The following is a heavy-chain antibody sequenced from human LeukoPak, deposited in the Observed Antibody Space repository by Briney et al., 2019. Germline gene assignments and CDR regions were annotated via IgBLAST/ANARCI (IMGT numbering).Heavy chain of an antibody. D-gene: IGHD5-18*01. J-gene: IGHJ4*02. CDR1: GFTFSTYG. V-gene: IGHV3-66*01. Sequence: GRSLRLSCAASGFTFSTYGMHWVRQAPGKGLEWVSVIYGGGRTYYADSVKGRFTISRDNSKNTLYLQMNSLRAEDTAVYYCARDGGGYNYGYSHFDYWGQGTLVTVSS. CDR3: ARDGGGYNYGYSHFDY. CDR2: IYGGGRT.